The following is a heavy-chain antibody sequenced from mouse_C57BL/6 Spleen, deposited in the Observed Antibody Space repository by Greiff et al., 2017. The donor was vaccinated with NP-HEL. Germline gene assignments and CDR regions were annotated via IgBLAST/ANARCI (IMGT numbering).Heavy chain of an antibody. CDR2: INYDGSST. D-gene: IGHD1-1*01. Sequence: DVMLVESEGGLVQPGSSMKLSCTASGFTFSDYYMAWVRQVPEKGLEWVANINYDGSSTYYLDSLKSRFIISRDNAKNILFLQMSSQKTEETAADCCARDSQRFNFDYWGQGTTLTVSS. CDR3: ARDSQRFNFDY. J-gene: IGHJ2*01. CDR1: GFTFSDYY. V-gene: IGHV5-16*01.